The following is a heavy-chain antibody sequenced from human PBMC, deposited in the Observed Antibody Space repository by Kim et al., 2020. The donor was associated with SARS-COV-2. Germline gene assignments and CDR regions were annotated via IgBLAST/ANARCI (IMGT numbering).Heavy chain of an antibody. Sequence: GGSLRLSCAASGFTFSSYAMHWVRQAPGKGLEWVAVISYDGSNKYYADSVKGRFTISRDNSKNTLYLQMTSLRAEDTAVYYCARTVLGRLGELSSARFDYWGQGTLVTVSS. CDR3: ARTVLGRLGELSSARFDY. V-gene: IGHV3-30-3*01. J-gene: IGHJ4*02. CDR1: GFTFSSYA. CDR2: ISYDGSNK. D-gene: IGHD3-16*02.